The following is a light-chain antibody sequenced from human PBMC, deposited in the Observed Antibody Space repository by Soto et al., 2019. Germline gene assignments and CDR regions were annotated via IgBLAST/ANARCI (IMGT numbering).Light chain of an antibody. Sequence: EIVLTQSPGTLSLSPGERATLSCRASQSVSGRYLAWYQQKPGQAPRLLIYGASNRATGIPDRFSGSGSGTDFTLTISRLEPEDFAVYYCQQYSASPRYTFGLGTKLEIK. CDR1: QSVSGRY. J-gene: IGKJ2*01. V-gene: IGKV3-20*01. CDR2: GAS. CDR3: QQYSASPRYT.